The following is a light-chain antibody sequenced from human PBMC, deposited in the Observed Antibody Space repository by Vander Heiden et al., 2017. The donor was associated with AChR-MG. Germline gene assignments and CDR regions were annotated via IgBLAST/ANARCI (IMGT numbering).Light chain of an antibody. V-gene: IGKV4-1*01. CDR1: QSVFYSPNNKNY. J-gene: IGKJ2*01. Sequence: DIVMTQSPDSLAVSLGETATIHCKSSQSVFYSPNNKNYLTWYQQKPGQPPKLLIYWASTRESGVPDRFSGSGSGTDFTLTISSLQAEDVAVYYCLQDYGIPYTFGQGTKLEIK. CDR3: LQDYGIPYT. CDR2: WAS.